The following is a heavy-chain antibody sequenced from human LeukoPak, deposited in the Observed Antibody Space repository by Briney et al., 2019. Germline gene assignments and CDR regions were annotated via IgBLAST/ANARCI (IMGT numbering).Heavy chain of an antibody. CDR1: GFTFSSYA. CDR3: ASRPDILTGYYILGAFDI. J-gene: IGHJ3*02. Sequence: GGSLRLSCAASGFTFSSYAMHWVRQAPGKGLEWVVVISYDGSNKYYADSVKGRFTISRDNSKNTLYLQMNSLRAEDTAVYYCASRPDILTGYYILGAFDIWGQGTMVTVSS. D-gene: IGHD3-9*01. V-gene: IGHV3-30*04. CDR2: ISYDGSNK.